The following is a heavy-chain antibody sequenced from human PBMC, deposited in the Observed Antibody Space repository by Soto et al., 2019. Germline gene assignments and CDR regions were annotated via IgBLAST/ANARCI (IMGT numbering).Heavy chain of an antibody. V-gene: IGHV1-69*12. J-gene: IGHJ5*02. D-gene: IGHD2-15*01. CDR2: IIPIFGTA. Sequence: QVQLVQSGAEVKKPGSSVKVSCKASGGTFSSYAISWVRQAPGQGLEWMGGIIPIFGTANYAQKFQGRVTITADESTSTAYMELSRLRSEDTAVYYCAGSGYCSGGSCFYSWFDPWGQGTLVTVSS. CDR1: GGTFSSYA. CDR3: AGSGYCSGGSCFYSWFDP.